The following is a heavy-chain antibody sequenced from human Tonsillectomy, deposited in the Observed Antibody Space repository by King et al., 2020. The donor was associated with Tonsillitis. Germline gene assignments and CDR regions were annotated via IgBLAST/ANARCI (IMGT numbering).Heavy chain of an antibody. CDR2: ISGYNGNT. Sequence: VQLVPSGAEVKKPGASVKVSCKASGYTFTSYGISWVRQAPGQGLEWMGWISGYNGNTNYAQKLQGRVTMTTDTSTSTAYMELRSLRSDDTAVYYCARGSPDYYGSETLDPAGDYWGQGTLVTVSS. J-gene: IGHJ4*02. D-gene: IGHD3-10*01. CDR3: ARGSPDYYGSETLDPAGDY. CDR1: GYTFTSYG. V-gene: IGHV1-18*04.